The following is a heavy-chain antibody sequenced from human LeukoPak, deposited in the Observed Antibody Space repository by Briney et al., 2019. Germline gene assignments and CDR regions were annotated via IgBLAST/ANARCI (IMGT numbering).Heavy chain of an antibody. V-gene: IGHV4-59*08. Sequence: SETLSLTCTVSSGSISSHYWSWIRRPPGKALEWLGYIDYTGTTTYNPSLKSRVTISVDPSNNQFSLKLSSVTAADTAVYYCARRRSGPSVNYFDNWGQGTLVTVSS. D-gene: IGHD1-26*01. CDR2: IDYTGTT. CDR1: SGSISSHY. J-gene: IGHJ4*02. CDR3: ARRRSGPSVNYFDN.